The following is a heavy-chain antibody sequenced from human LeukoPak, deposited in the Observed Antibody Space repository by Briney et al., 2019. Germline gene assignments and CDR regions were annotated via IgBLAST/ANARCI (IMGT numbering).Heavy chain of an antibody. J-gene: IGHJ4*02. D-gene: IGHD5-12*01. V-gene: IGHV3-23*01. CDR1: GFTFSSYA. CDR2: ISRSGDST. CDR3: ARYSGIVTTTPTVFDF. Sequence: GSRRLSCEASGFTFSSYAMSWVRQAPGKGLEWVSSISRSGDSTSYSDSVKGRFSISRDNSKNTVSLQVNSLRAEDTAVYYCARYSGIVTTTPTVFDFWGQGALVTVSS.